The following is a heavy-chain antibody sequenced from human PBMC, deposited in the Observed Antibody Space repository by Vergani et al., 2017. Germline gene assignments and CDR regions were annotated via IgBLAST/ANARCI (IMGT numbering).Heavy chain of an antibody. CDR3: ARVPYTALIPNSWYFDL. CDR1: GGSISSGDYY. D-gene: IGHD3-16*01. CDR2: IYYSGST. J-gene: IGHJ2*01. Sequence: QVQLQESGPGLVKPSQTLSLTCTVSGGSISSGDYYWSWIRQPPGKGLEWIGYIYYSGSTYYNPSLKSRVTISVDTSKNQFSLKLSSVTAADTAVYYCARVPYTALIPNSWYFDLWGRGTLVTVSS. V-gene: IGHV4-30-4*01.